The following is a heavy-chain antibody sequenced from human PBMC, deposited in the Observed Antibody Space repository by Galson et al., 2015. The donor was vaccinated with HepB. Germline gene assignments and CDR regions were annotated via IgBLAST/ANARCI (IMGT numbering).Heavy chain of an antibody. D-gene: IGHD3-9*01. CDR3: AKVMLRYFDWWKRTDQGAYGMDV. V-gene: IGHV3-30*18. CDR1: GFTFSSYG. CDR2: ISYDGSNK. J-gene: IGHJ6*02. Sequence: SLRLSCAASGFTFSSYGMHWVRQAPGKGLEWVAVISYDGSNKYYADSVKGRFTISRDNSKNTLYLQMNSLRAEDTAVYYCAKVMLRYFDWWKRTDQGAYGMDVWCQGTTVTVSS.